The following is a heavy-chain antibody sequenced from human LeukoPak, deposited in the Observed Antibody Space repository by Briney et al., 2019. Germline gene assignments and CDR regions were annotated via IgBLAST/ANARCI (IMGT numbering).Heavy chain of an antibody. CDR1: GGSMSSYY. J-gene: IGHJ4*02. V-gene: IGHV4-59*01. Sequence: SETLSLTCTVSGGSMSSYYWNWIWQPPGKGLEWIAYIYYSGTTNYNPSLKSRVTISVDASRKHFSLKLTSVTAADTAVYYCARGRFDIVSGYYADYWGQGTLVTVSS. CDR2: IYYSGTT. D-gene: IGHD3-9*01. CDR3: ARGRFDIVSGYYADY.